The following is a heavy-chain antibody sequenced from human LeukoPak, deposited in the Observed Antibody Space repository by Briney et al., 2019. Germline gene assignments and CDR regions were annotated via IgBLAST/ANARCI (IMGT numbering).Heavy chain of an antibody. Sequence: SQTLSLTCAVSGGSISSGGYSWSWIRQPPGKGLEWIRYIYHSGSTYYNPSLKSRVTISVDRSKNQFSLKLSSVTAADTAVYYCARGRLGYCSSTSCPGFDPWGQGTLVTVSS. CDR3: ARGRLGYCSSTSCPGFDP. CDR1: GGSISSGGYS. D-gene: IGHD2-2*01. V-gene: IGHV4-30-2*01. CDR2: IYHSGST. J-gene: IGHJ5*02.